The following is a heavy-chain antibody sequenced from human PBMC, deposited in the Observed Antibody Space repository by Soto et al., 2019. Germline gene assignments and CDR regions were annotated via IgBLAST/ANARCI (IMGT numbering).Heavy chain of an antibody. Sequence: SVKVSCKASGYTFTDYYMHWVRQAPGQGVEWMGGIIPIFGTANYAQKFQGRVTIIADEFTSTVYMELSSLRSEDTAVYYCATEMATIPSGFDYWGQGTLVTVSS. J-gene: IGHJ4*02. CDR3: ATEMATIPSGFDY. D-gene: IGHD5-12*01. CDR1: GYTFTDYY. CDR2: IIPIFGTA. V-gene: IGHV1-69*13.